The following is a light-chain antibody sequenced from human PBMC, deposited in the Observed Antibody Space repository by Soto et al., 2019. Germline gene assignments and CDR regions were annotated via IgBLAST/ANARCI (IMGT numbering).Light chain of an antibody. CDR2: EAS. CDR1: QSISSW. J-gene: IGKJ5*01. CDR3: QQLYSLPFT. V-gene: IGKV1-9*01. Sequence: LTQSPATLSASVGDRVTITCRASQSISSWLAWYQHKPGRAPKLLIYEASTLQSGVPSRFSGSGSGTEFTLTISSLLPEDFATYHCQQLYSLPFTFGQGTRLEIK.